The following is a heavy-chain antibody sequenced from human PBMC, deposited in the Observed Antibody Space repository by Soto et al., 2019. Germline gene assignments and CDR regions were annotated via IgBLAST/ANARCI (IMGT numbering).Heavy chain of an antibody. D-gene: IGHD1-1*01. J-gene: IGHJ4*02. CDR1: GYAFTTYG. Sequence: QVHLVQSGAEVKKPGASVKVSCKGSGYAFTTYGITWVRQAPGQGLEWMGWISAHNGNTNYAQKLQGRVTVTRDTPTSTAYMELRSLRSEDTAVYYCARGRYGDYWGQGARVTVSS. CDR2: ISAHNGNT. CDR3: ARGRYGDY. V-gene: IGHV1-18*01.